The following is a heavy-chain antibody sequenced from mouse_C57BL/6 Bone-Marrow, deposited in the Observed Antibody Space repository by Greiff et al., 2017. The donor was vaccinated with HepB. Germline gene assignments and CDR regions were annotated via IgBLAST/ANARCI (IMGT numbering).Heavy chain of an antibody. D-gene: IGHD5-5*01. Sequence: GGGLVQPKGSLKLSCAASGFSFNTYAMNWVRQAPGKGLEWVARIRSKSNNYATYYADSVKDRFTISRDDSESMLYLQMNNLKTEDTAMYYCVRHTDYLSSFAYWGQGTLVTVSA. CDR3: VRHTDYLSSFAY. J-gene: IGHJ3*01. CDR2: IRSKSNNYAT. V-gene: IGHV10-1*01. CDR1: GFSFNTYA.